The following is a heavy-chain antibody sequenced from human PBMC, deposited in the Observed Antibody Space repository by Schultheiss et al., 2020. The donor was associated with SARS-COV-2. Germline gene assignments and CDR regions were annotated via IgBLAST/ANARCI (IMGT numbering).Heavy chain of an antibody. CDR3: ARAHGRITMVRGATIEGGFDY. J-gene: IGHJ4*02. Sequence: SQTLSLTCTVSGGSISSSSYYWGWIRQPPGKGLEWIGSIYYFGSTYYNPSLKSRVTISVDTSKNQFSLKLSSVTAADTAVYYCARAHGRITMVRGATIEGGFDYWGQGTLVTVSS. V-gene: IGHV4-39*01. CDR2: IYYFGST. D-gene: IGHD3-10*01. CDR1: GGSISSSSYY.